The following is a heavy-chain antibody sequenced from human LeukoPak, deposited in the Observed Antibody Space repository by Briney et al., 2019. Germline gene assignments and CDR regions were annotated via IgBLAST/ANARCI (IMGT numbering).Heavy chain of an antibody. CDR2: INPNSGGT. V-gene: IGHV1-2*04. Sequence: ASVKVSCKASGYTFTGYYMHWVRQAPGQGLEWMGWINPNSGGTNYAQKFQGWVTMTRDTSISTAYMELSRLRSDDTAVYYCARGKYDSSGYYPFDYWGQGTLVTVSS. CDR3: ARGKYDSSGYYPFDY. CDR1: GYTFTGYY. J-gene: IGHJ4*02. D-gene: IGHD3-22*01.